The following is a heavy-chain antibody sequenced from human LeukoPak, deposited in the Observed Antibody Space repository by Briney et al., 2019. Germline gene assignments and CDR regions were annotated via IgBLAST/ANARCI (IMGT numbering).Heavy chain of an antibody. Sequence: SETLSLTCTVSGGSISSSSYYWGWIRQPPGKGLEWIGSIYYSGSTYYNPSLKSRVTISVDTSKNQFSLKLSSVTAADTAVYYCARALRILDSSSPAQYYFDYWGQGTLVTVSS. CDR2: IYYSGST. D-gene: IGHD6-6*01. V-gene: IGHV4-39*07. J-gene: IGHJ4*02. CDR1: GGSISSSSYY. CDR3: ARALRILDSSSPAQYYFDY.